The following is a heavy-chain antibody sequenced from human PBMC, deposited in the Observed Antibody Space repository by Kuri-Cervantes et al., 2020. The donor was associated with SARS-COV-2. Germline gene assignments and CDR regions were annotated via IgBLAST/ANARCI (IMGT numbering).Heavy chain of an antibody. D-gene: IGHD7-27*01. Sequence: GESLKISCAASGFTFSGYSMNWIRQAPGKGLEWVASIDSSSYYIYHVDSVKGRLTISRDNAKTSLYLQMNSLKPEDTAVYYSAREEGGELGEAFDYWGQGALVTVSS. CDR3: AREEGGELGEAFDY. V-gene: IGHV3-21*01. CDR2: IDSSSYYI. J-gene: IGHJ4*02. CDR1: GFTFSGYS.